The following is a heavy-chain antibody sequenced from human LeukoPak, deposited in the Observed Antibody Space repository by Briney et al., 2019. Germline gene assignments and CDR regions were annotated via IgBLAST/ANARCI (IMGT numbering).Heavy chain of an antibody. Sequence: VASVKVSCKASGGTFSTYAISWVRQAPGQGLEWVGGTIPIFGTADYAQKFQGRVTITADESTSTAYMELSSLRSEDTAVYYCARATIVGAFLFDYWGQGTLVTVSS. CDR1: GGTFSTYA. J-gene: IGHJ4*02. V-gene: IGHV1-69*01. CDR2: TIPIFGTA. CDR3: ARATIVGAFLFDY. D-gene: IGHD1-26*01.